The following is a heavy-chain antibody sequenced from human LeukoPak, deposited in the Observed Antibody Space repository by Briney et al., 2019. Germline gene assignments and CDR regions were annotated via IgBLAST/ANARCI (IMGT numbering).Heavy chain of an antibody. CDR2: INPNSGGT. CDR1: GYTFTGYY. CDR3: ARGYFDWLERHNWFDP. Sequence: ASVTVSCKASGYTFTGYYMHWVRQAPGQGLEWMGWINPNSGGTNYAQKFQGRVTMTRDTSISTAYMELSRLRSDDTAVYYCARGYFDWLERHNWFDPWGQGTLVTVSS. D-gene: IGHD3-9*01. J-gene: IGHJ5*02. V-gene: IGHV1-2*02.